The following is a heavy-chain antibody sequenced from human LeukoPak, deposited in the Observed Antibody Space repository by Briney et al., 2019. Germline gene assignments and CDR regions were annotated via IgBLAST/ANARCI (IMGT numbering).Heavy chain of an antibody. CDR3: ARASTTVPNLLDY. D-gene: IGHD4-17*01. Sequence: GGALRLSCAASGFTFSTYWMHWVRQAPGKGLLWVSRINGDGTSTKYADSVKGRFTISRDNARHTLYLQMNSLRAEDTAVYYCARASTTVPNLLDYWGQGTLVTVSS. CDR2: INGDGTST. CDR1: GFTFSTYW. J-gene: IGHJ4*02. V-gene: IGHV3-74*03.